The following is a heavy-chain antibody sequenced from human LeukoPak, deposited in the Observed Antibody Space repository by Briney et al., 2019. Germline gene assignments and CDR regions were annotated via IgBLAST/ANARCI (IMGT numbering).Heavy chain of an antibody. Sequence: GGSLRLSCAASGFTVSINYMSWVRQAPGKGLEWVSVIYSGGSTYYADSVKGRFTISRDNSKNTLYLQMNSLRAEDTAVYYCAKVSGDYYDSSGEFDYWGQGTLVTVSS. CDR1: GFTVSINY. CDR2: IYSGGST. J-gene: IGHJ4*02. D-gene: IGHD3-22*01. V-gene: IGHV3-66*01. CDR3: AKVSGDYYDSSGEFDY.